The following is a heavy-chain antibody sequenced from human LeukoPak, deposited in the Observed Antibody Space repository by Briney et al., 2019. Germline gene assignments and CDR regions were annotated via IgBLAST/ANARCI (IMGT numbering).Heavy chain of an antibody. CDR1: GFTLSSYW. CDR3: ASFDH. J-gene: IGHJ4*02. CDR2: INQDGSEK. V-gene: IGHV3-7*01. Sequence: GGSLRFSCAASGFTLSSYWMSWVRQAPGKGLEWVANINQDGSEKYHVDSVKGRFTISRDNAKNSLYLQMNSLRAEDTAVYYCASFDHWGQGTLVTVSS.